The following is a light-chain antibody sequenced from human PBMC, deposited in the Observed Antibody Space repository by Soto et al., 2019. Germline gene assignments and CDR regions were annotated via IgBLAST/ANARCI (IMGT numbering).Light chain of an antibody. CDR1: SSDVCGWTS. CDR3: SSYAGKYTYV. J-gene: IGLJ1*01. Sequence: QSALPQPRSLSGSPGESVTISCTGSSSDVCGWTSVSWYQQHPVKAPKRLLYDVTKRPSGVPDRFSGSKSGNTASLTVSGLQADDEADYYCSSYAGKYTYVFGTGTKVTVL. CDR2: DVT. V-gene: IGLV2-11*01.